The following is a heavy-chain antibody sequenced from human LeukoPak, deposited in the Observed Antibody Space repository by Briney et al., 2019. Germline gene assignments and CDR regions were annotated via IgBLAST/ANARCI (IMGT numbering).Heavy chain of an antibody. V-gene: IGHV3-30-3*01. CDR1: GFTFSSYA. J-gene: IGHJ4*02. D-gene: IGHD3-10*01. Sequence: GRSLRLSCAASGFTFSSYAMHWVRQAPGKGLEWVAVISYDGSNKYYADSVKGRFTISRDNSKNTLYLQMNSLRAEDTAVYYCALGSGSYDYWGQGTLVTVSS. CDR3: ALGSGSYDY. CDR2: ISYDGSNK.